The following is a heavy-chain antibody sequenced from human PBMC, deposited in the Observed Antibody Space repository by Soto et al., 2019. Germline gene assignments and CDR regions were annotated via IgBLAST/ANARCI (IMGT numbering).Heavy chain of an antibody. V-gene: IGHV4-39*01. CDR3: GRVVIAATPHRDVDF. Sequence: QLQMQESGPGLVKPSETLSLTCTVSGGSVNSTNYNWGWIHQPPGKGLEWIGSIYNSASTYYNPSLKSRVTISVDTSRNQFSLNLNSVTAADTAMYYCGRVVIAATPHRDVDFWGQGTLVTVSS. CDR1: GGSVNSTNYN. CDR2: IYNSAST. D-gene: IGHD2-15*01. J-gene: IGHJ4*02.